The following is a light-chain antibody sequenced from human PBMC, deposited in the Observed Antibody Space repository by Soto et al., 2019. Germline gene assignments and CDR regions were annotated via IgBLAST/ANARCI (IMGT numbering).Light chain of an antibody. CDR3: QQYNNWPPYT. CDR2: GAS. V-gene: IGKV3-15*01. CDR1: QSVSTN. J-gene: IGKJ2*01. Sequence: EIVMTQSPATLSVSPGDRATLSCRASQSVSTNLAWHQQSPGQAPRLLIYGASTRATGIPDRFSGSGSGTEFTLTISSLESEDFAVYYCQQYNNWPPYTFGQGTKVDIK.